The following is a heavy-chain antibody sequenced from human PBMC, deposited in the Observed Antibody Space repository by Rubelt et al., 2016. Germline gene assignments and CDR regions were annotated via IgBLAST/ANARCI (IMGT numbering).Heavy chain of an antibody. CDR1: GFTFSSYG. Sequence: EFGGGVVQPGSSLRLSCASSGFTFSSYGMHWVRQAPGKGLAWVAVISYDGSNKYYADSVKCRFTISRDNSKNTLYLQMNGLRAEDTAVYYCAQVSLRFLEWLLDYWGQGTLVTVSS. J-gene: IGHJ4*02. D-gene: IGHD3-3*01. CDR2: ISYDGSNK. V-gene: IGHV3-30*18. CDR3: AQVSLRFLEWLLDY.